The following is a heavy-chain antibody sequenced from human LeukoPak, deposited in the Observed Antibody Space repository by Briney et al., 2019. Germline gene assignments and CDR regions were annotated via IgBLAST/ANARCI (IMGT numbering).Heavy chain of an antibody. CDR1: GGSISSSSYY. CDR2: IYYSGST. CDR3: ARDRGGKNDY. D-gene: IGHD3-10*01. Sequence: SETLSLTCTISGGSISSSSYYWGWIRQPPGKGLGWIGSIYYSGSTYYNPFLKSRVTISVDTSKNQFSLRLSSVTAADTAVYYCARDRGGKNDYWGQGTLVTVSS. J-gene: IGHJ4*02. V-gene: IGHV4-39*07.